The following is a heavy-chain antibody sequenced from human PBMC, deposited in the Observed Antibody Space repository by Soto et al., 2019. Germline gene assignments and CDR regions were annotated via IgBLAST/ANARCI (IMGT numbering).Heavy chain of an antibody. CDR3: AKDGAIAAGHLTNWFDP. J-gene: IGHJ5*02. CDR1: GFTFSSYG. V-gene: IGHV3-30*18. Sequence: GGSLRLSCAASGFTFSSYGMHWVRQAPGKGLEWVAVISYDGSNKYYADSVKGRFTISRDNSKNTLYLQMNSLRAEDTAVYYCAKDGAIAAGHLTNWFDPLGQGNVVTISS. D-gene: IGHD6-6*01. CDR2: ISYDGSNK.